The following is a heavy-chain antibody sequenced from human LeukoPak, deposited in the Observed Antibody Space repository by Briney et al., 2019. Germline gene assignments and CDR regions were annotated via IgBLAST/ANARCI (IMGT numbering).Heavy chain of an antibody. CDR2: IYYSGGT. Sequence: SETLSLTCTVSGGSISSYYWSWIRQPPGKGLEWIGYIYYSGGTNYNPSLKSRVNISVDTSKNQFSLKLSSVTAADTAVYYCARDLVGATPAVWGQGTLVTVSS. V-gene: IGHV4-59*01. D-gene: IGHD1-26*01. CDR1: GGSISSYY. CDR3: ARDLVGATPAV. J-gene: IGHJ4*02.